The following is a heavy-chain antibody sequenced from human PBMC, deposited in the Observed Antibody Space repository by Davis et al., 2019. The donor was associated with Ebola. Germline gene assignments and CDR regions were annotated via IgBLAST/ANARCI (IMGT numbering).Heavy chain of an antibody. CDR3: AKDTSNIWFDI. V-gene: IGHV3-23*01. CDR1: GFTFSSNS. CDR2: FGTSGDT. J-gene: IGHJ3*02. Sequence: PGGSLRLSCAASGFTFSSNSMNWVRRAPGKGLEWVSTFGTSGDTFYADSVKGRFTISRDNSKNTLYLQMNGLRVDDTAIYYCAKDTSNIWFDIWGQGTMVTVSS. D-gene: IGHD1-26*01.